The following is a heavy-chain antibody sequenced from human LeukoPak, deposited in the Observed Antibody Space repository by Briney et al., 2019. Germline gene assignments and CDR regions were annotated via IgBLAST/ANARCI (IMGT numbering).Heavy chain of an antibody. D-gene: IGHD2-2*01. CDR3: ARCSGTSTYHSDGY. J-gene: IGHJ4*02. V-gene: IGHV3-53*01. CDR1: GLTVSTNY. CDR2: IYSSGST. Sequence: GGSLRLSCAASGLTVSTNYMSGVRQVPGKGLEWVSLIYSSGSTYYADSVKGRFTISRDNAKNSLSLQMNSLRAEDTAVYYCARCSGTSTYHSDGYSGQGTLVTVSS.